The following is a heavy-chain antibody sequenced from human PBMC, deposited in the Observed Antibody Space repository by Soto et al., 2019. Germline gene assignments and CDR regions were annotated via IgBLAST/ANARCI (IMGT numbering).Heavy chain of an antibody. Sequence: AESLTLSCAASGFTFSNYGMAWVRQAPGKGLEYVSSITGSGEGTYYAGSVKVRFTISRENSKNTLYFQIHSLRVEDTAILSCAKCGAGNSCCPPGFDPWGQGSLVTVS. J-gene: IGHJ5*02. V-gene: IGHV3-23*01. CDR2: ITGSGEGT. CDR3: AKCGAGNSCCPPGFDP. CDR1: GFTFSNYG. D-gene: IGHD2-21*01.